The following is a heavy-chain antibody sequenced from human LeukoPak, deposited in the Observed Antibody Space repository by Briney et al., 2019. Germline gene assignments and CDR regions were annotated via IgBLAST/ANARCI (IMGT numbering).Heavy chain of an antibody. D-gene: IGHD2-15*01. CDR1: GYTFTSYG. J-gene: IGHJ4*02. CDR2: ISAYNGNT. V-gene: IGHV1-18*01. CDR3: ARGGDIVVVVAANPFDY. Sequence: ASVKVSCKASGYTFTSYGISWVRQAPGQGLEWMGWISAYNGNTNYAQKLQGRVTMTTDTSTSTAYMELRSLRSDDTDVYYCARGGDIVVVVAANPFDYWGQGTLVTVSS.